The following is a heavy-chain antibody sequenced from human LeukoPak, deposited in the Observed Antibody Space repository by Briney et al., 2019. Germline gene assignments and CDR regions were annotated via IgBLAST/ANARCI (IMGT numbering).Heavy chain of an antibody. CDR1: GFTFDDYG. Sequence: GGSLRLSCAASGFTFDDYGMSWVRQAPGKGLEWVSAISGSGGSTYYADSVRGRFTISRDNAKNSLYLQMNSLRAEDTAVYYCARGGGVAAVANYWGQGTLVTVSS. J-gene: IGHJ4*02. CDR2: ISGSGGST. V-gene: IGHV3-20*04. CDR3: ARGGGVAAVANY. D-gene: IGHD6-13*01.